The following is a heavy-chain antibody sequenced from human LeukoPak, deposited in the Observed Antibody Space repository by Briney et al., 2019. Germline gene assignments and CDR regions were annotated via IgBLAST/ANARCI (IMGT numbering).Heavy chain of an antibody. Sequence: GGSLRLSCAASGFTFSSYAMSWVRQAPGKGLEWVSAISGSGGSTYYADSVKGRFTISRDNSKNTLYLQVNSLRAEDTAVYYCAKAKVHYDILTGFNLYYFDYWGQGTLVTVSS. CDR3: AKAKVHYDILTGFNLYYFDY. CDR1: GFTFSSYA. J-gene: IGHJ4*02. V-gene: IGHV3-23*01. D-gene: IGHD3-9*01. CDR2: ISGSGGST.